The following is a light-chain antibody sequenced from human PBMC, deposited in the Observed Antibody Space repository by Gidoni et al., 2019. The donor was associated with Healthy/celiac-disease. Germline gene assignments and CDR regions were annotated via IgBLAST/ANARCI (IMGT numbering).Light chain of an antibody. V-gene: IGLV1-44*01. J-gene: IGLJ3*02. CDR1: SSNIGSNT. Sequence: QSVLTQQPSASGTPGQRVTISCSGSSSNIGSNTVNWYKQLPGTAPKLLIYSNNQRPSGVPDRFSGSKSGTSASLAISGLQSEDEADYYCAAWDDSLNGRRVFGGGTKLTVL. CDR2: SNN. CDR3: AAWDDSLNGRRV.